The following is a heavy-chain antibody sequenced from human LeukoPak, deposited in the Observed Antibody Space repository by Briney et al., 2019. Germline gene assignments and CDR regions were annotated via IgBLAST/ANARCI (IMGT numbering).Heavy chain of an antibody. V-gene: IGHV4-39*07. CDR3: ARTRGGYEDAFDI. Sequence: PSETLSLTCTVSGGSISSSSYYWGWIRQPPGKGLEWIGSIYYSGSTYYNPSLKSRVTISVDTSKNQFSLKLSSVTAADTAVYYCARTRGGYEDAFDIWGQGTMVTVSS. CDR1: GGSISSSSYY. CDR2: IYYSGST. J-gene: IGHJ3*02. D-gene: IGHD5-12*01.